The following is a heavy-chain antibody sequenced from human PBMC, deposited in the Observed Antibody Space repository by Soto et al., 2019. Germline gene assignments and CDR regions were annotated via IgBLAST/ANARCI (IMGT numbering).Heavy chain of an antibody. CDR3: SRDDSGFSGSHYMAYFNY. CDR1: GNTVPNYA. CDR2: INGGNGNT. D-gene: IGHD1-26*01. V-gene: IGHV1-3*01. J-gene: IGHJ4*02. Sequence: QVQLVQSGAELKKPGASVKVSCKASGNTVPNYAIHWVRQAPGQRLEWMGWINGGNGNTYYSEHFQGRVTFTRDTSAGKVYMQLSSLTSADTAVYYCSRDDSGFSGSHYMAYFNYWGQGALGTVSS.